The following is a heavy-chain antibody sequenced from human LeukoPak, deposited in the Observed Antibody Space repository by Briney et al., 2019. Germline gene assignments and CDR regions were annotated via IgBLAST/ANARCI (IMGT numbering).Heavy chain of an antibody. Sequence: QSGGSLRLSCAASGFTFSSYAMSWVRQAPGKGLEWVSAISGSGGSTYYADSVKGRFTISRDNSENTLYLQMNSLRAEDTAVYYCAKGPDSSGLSWFDPWGQGTLVTVSS. CDR3: AKGPDSSGLSWFDP. D-gene: IGHD6-19*01. J-gene: IGHJ5*02. CDR1: GFTFSSYA. V-gene: IGHV3-23*01. CDR2: ISGSGGST.